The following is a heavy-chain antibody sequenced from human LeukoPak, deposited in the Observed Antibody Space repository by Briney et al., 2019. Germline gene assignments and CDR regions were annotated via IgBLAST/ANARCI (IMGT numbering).Heavy chain of an antibody. CDR3: AKGPSSDYFDY. J-gene: IGHJ4*02. CDR1: GFTFSTYW. Sequence: GGSLRLSCAASGFTFSTYWMHWVRQAPGKGLEWVSAISGSGLSTYYADSVKGRFTISRDNSKNTLYLQMNSLRAEDTAVYYCAKGPSSDYFDYWGQGTLVTVSS. CDR2: ISGSGLST. V-gene: IGHV3-23*01.